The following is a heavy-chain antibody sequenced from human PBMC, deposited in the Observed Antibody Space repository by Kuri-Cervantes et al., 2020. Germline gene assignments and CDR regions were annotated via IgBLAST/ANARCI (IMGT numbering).Heavy chain of an antibody. CDR1: GFTFSSYA. CDR2: ISSNGGST. V-gene: IGHV3-64*02. CDR3: ARGPMLKGTGFDY. J-gene: IGHJ4*02. D-gene: IGHD2-8*01. Sequence: GESLKISCAASGFTFSSYAMHWVRQAPGKGLEYVSTISSNGGSTYYADSVKGRFTISRDNSKNTLYLQMGSLRAEDMAVYYCARGPMLKGTGFDYWGQGTLVTVSS.